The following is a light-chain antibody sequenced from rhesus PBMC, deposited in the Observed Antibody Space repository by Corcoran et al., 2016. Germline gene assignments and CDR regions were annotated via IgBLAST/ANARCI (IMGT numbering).Light chain of an antibody. J-gene: IGKJ1*01. CDR2: AAS. V-gene: IGKV1-18*01. CDR1: QGISNW. Sequence: DIQMTQSPSSLSASVGDKVTITCRASQGISNWLAWYQQKTGKAPKLLIYAASNLQSGVPSRFRGSGSGTDYTLTISSLQPEDFATYYCQQGYNTPWTFGQGTKVEIK. CDR3: QQGYNTPWT.